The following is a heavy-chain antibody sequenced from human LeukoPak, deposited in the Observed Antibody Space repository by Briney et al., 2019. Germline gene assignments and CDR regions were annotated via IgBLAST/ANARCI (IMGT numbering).Heavy chain of an antibody. CDR3: AKQAEWLRQCDY. V-gene: IGHV3-48*01. CDR2: IGTSSTTI. CDR1: GFTFSSYT. Sequence: GGSLRLSCAASGFTFSSYTMNWVRQPPGKGLEWVSNIGTSSTTIYYADSVKGRFTISRDNAKNSLYLQMNSLRAEDTAVYYCAKQAEWLRQCDYWGQGTLVTVS. J-gene: IGHJ4*02. D-gene: IGHD5-12*01.